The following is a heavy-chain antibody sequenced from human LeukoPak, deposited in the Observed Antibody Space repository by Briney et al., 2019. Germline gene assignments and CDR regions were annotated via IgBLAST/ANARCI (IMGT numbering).Heavy chain of an antibody. J-gene: IGHJ4*02. D-gene: IGHD6-19*01. CDR1: GFIFNNYA. CDR3: AKDNRRHYTSGPNPDSLH. V-gene: IGHV3-9*01. Sequence: GGSLRLSCAGSGFIFNNYAMHWVRQPPGKGLEWLSGISWNSGSIDYADSVKGRFTISRDNAKNSLYLQMNSLRVEDTASYYCAKDNRRHYTSGPNPDSLHWGQGALVTVSS. CDR2: ISWNSGSI.